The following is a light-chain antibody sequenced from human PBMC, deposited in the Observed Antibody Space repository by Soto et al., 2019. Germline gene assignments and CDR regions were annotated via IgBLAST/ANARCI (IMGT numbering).Light chain of an antibody. V-gene: IGLV2-14*03. CDR3: SSYTTSNTRQIV. J-gene: IGLJ1*01. Sequence: QSALTQPASVSGSPGQSITISCTGTSNAVGGYNYVSWYQHHPGKAPKLMIFDVSNRPSGVSNRFSGSKSGNTASLTISGLQPDDEADYYCSSYTTSNTRQIVFGTGTKLTVL. CDR2: DVS. CDR1: SNAVGGYNY.